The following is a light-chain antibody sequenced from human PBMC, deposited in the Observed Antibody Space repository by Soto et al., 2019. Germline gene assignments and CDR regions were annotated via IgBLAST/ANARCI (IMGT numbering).Light chain of an antibody. CDR3: LQDYNYPLT. CDR2: AAT. V-gene: IGKV1-6*01. CDR1: QGIRND. Sequence: AIQMYHSASSLSASVGDRVTTTCRASQGIRNDLGWYQQKPGKAPKLLIYAATTLQSGVPSRFSGSGSGTDFTLTISSLQPEDFATYYCLQDYNYPLTFGGGSMVDVK. J-gene: IGKJ4*01.